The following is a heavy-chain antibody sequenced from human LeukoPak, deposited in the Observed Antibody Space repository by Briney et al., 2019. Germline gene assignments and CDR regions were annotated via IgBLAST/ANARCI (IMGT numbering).Heavy chain of an antibody. CDR1: GYSFTSYW. Sequence: GESLKISCKGSGYSFTSYWIGWVRQMPGKGLEWMGIIYPGDSDTRYSPSFQGQVTISADKSISTAYLQWSSLKASDTAMYYCARPQEKYSSSWHAFDIWGQGTMVTVSS. V-gene: IGHV5-51*01. D-gene: IGHD6-13*01. CDR3: ARPQEKYSSSWHAFDI. CDR2: IYPGDSDT. J-gene: IGHJ3*02.